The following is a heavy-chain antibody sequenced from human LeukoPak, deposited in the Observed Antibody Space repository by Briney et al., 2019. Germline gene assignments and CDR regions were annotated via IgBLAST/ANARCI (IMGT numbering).Heavy chain of an antibody. CDR3: ARLSTAAADSDY. J-gene: IGHJ4*02. V-gene: IGHV3-9*01. CDR2: LSWNSGSI. Sequence: PGRSLRLSCAASGFTFDDYAMHWVRQTPGKGLEWVSGLSWNSGSIGYADSVKGRFTISRDNAKNSLYLQMNSLRAEDTAVYYCARLSTAAADSDYWGQGTLVTVSS. CDR1: GFTFDDYA. D-gene: IGHD6-13*01.